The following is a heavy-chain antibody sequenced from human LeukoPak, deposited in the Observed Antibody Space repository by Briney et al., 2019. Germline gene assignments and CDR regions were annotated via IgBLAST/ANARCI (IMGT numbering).Heavy chain of an antibody. Sequence: ASVKVSCKASGYTFTGYYMHWVRQAPGLGLEWMGWINPNSGGTNYAQKFQGRVTMTRDTSISTAYMELSRLRSDDTAVYYCARDLIYWAYSGSCPWGQGTLVTVSS. CDR1: GYTFTGYY. CDR2: INPNSGGT. CDR3: ARDLIYWAYSGSCP. D-gene: IGHD1-26*01. J-gene: IGHJ5*02. V-gene: IGHV1-2*02.